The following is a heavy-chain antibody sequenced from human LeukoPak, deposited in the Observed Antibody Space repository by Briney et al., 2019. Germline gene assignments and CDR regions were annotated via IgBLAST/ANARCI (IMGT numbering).Heavy chain of an antibody. J-gene: IGHJ2*01. CDR1: GGSISSSSYY. V-gene: IGHV4-61*01. CDR3: ARDGQSVPWYFDL. D-gene: IGHD5/OR15-5a*01. Sequence: PSETLSLTCTVSGGSISSSSYYWGWIRQPPGKGLEWIGYIYYSGSTNYNPSLKSRVTILVDTSKNQFSLKLSSVTAADTAVYYCARDGQSVPWYFDLWGRGTLVTVSS. CDR2: IYYSGST.